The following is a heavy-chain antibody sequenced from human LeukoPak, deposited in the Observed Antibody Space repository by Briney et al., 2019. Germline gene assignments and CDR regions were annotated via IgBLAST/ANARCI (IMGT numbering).Heavy chain of an antibody. Sequence: PGGSLRLSCAASGFKFSGHYIDWVRQAPGKGLEWVGLSRNKASSYTTEYAASVEGRFTISRDVSESSLYLQLNSLRTEDTAVYYCGRIAINENNGMDVWGQGTTVTVSS. V-gene: IGHV3-72*01. CDR2: SRNKASSYTT. J-gene: IGHJ6*02. CDR1: GFKFSGHY. D-gene: IGHD1/OR15-1a*01. CDR3: GRIAINENNGMDV.